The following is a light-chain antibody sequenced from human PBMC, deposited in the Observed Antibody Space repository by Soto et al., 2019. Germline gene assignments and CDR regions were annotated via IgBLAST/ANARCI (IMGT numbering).Light chain of an antibody. CDR3: QQYNNWPLT. Sequence: EIVMTQSPATLSVSPGERAILSCRASQSVSNNLAWYQQKPGQAPRLLIYDASTKATGIPARFSGSGSGTEFTLTISRLQSEDFSVYFCQQYNNWPLTFGGGTKVEIK. CDR1: QSVSNN. CDR2: DAS. J-gene: IGKJ4*01. V-gene: IGKV3-15*01.